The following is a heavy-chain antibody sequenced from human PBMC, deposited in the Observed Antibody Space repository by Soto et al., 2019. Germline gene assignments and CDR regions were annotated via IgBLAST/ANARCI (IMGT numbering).Heavy chain of an antibody. CDR2: IRSKANSYAT. V-gene: IGHV3-73*01. CDR3: TLHXLYIAVAKDYYYYGMDV. D-gene: IGHD6-19*01. J-gene: IGHJ6*02. CDR1: GFTFSRSA. Sequence: GGSLRLSCAASGFTFSRSAMHWVRQASGKGLEGVGRIRSKANSYATAYAASVKGRFTISRDDSKNTAYLQMNSLKTEDTAVYYCTLHXLYIAVAKDYYYYGMDVWGPGTTVTVSS.